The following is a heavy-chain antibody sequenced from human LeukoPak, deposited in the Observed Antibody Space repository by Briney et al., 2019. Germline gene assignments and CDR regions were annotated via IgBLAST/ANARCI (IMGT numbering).Heavy chain of an antibody. J-gene: IGHJ3*02. CDR3: ARDTEGRAFDI. V-gene: IGHV1-18*04. CDR2: ISAYNGNT. Sequence: GESLKISCKGSGYSFTSYWIGWVRQAPGQGLEWMGWISAYNGNTNYAQKLQGRVTMTTDTSTSTAYMELRSLRSDDTAVYYCARDTEGRAFDIWGQGTMVTVSS. D-gene: IGHD2-8*02. CDR1: GYSFTSYW.